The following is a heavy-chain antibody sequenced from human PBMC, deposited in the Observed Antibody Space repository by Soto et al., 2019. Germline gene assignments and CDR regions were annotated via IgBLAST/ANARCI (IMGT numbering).Heavy chain of an antibody. D-gene: IGHD6-13*01. CDR1: GVSISFYY. CDR2: IDSSGST. J-gene: IGHJ4*02. CDR3: AREGYSSRWNPIDY. V-gene: IGHV4-59*01. Sequence: SETLSLTCTVSGVSISFYYWSWIRQPPGKGLEWIAYIDSSGSTKYNPSLKSRVTISLDTSRNQLSLKLNSVTAADAAVYYCAREGYSSRWNPIDYWGQGTQVTVSS.